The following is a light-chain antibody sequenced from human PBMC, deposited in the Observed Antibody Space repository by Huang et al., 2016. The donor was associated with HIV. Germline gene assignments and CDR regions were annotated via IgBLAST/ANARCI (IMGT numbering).Light chain of an antibody. CDR3: QQYDIHPLT. Sequence: IRMTQSPSSLSASTGDRVTITCRANQDINNFLAWYQQRPGIVPKRLIYAASTLQSGVTSRFSGNGAGTDFTLTIGGLHSEDVATYYCQQYDIHPLTFGPGTRVDIK. CDR2: AAS. V-gene: IGKV1-8*01. J-gene: IGKJ3*01. CDR1: QDINNF.